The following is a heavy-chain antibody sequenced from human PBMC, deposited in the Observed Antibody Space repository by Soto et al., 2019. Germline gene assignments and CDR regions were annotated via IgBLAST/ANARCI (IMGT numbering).Heavy chain of an antibody. CDR2: IGTAGDT. Sequence: EVQLVESGGGLVQPGGSLRLSCAASGFTFSSYDMHWVRQATGKGLEWVSAIGTAGDTYYPGSVKGRFTISRENAKNSLYLQMNSLRAVDTAVYYCARGAGEYSYYYYGMDVWVRGTTVTDSS. V-gene: IGHV3-13*01. J-gene: IGHJ6*02. D-gene: IGHD3-16*01. CDR3: ARGAGEYSYYYYGMDV. CDR1: GFTFSSYD.